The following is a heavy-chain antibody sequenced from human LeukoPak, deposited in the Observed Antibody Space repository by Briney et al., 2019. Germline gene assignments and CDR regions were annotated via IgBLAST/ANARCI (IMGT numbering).Heavy chain of an antibody. Sequence: GGSLRLSCAASGFTASSNYMSWVRQAPGKGLEWVSVIYSGGSTYYADSVKGRFTISRDNSKNTLYLQMNSLRAEDTAVYYCQYSYGFSALMSRDARGGVVDYWGQGTLVTVSS. CDR1: GFTASSNY. CDR3: QYSYGFSALMSRDARGGVVDY. D-gene: IGHD5-18*01. CDR2: IYSGGST. V-gene: IGHV3-53*01. J-gene: IGHJ4*02.